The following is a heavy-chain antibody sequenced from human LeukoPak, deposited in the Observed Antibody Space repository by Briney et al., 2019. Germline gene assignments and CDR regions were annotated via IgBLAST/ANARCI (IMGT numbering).Heavy chain of an antibody. CDR3: ARGRGSYYDY. V-gene: IGHV3-48*04. J-gene: IGHJ4*02. CDR1: GFTFSSYS. D-gene: IGHD1-26*01. CDR2: IGSSSSTI. Sequence: SGGSLRLSCAASGFTFSSYSMNWVRQAPGKGLEWVSYIGSSSSTIYYADSVKGRFTISRDNAKNSLYLQMNSLRAEDTAVYYCARGRGSYYDYWGQGTLVTVSS.